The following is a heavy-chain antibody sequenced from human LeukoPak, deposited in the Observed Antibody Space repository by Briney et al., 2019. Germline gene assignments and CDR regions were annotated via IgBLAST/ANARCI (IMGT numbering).Heavy chain of an antibody. CDR3: ARASSGGNS. V-gene: IGHV3-21*01. J-gene: IGHJ5*02. D-gene: IGHD2-15*01. CDR2: ISNSGAYI. Sequence: GGSLRLSCTGSGFTFSDYSMNWVRQAPGKGLEWVSSISNSGAYIYYADSVKGRFTISRDNAKNSLFLQMHSLRVEDTAVYYCARASSGGNSWGQGTLVTVSS. CDR1: GFTFSDYS.